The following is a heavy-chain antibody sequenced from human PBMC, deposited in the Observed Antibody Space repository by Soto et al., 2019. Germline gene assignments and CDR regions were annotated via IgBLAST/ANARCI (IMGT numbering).Heavy chain of an antibody. J-gene: IGHJ6*02. CDR3: AREGDRPYYYYGMDV. D-gene: IGHD3-16*01. Sequence: QVQLVQSGNEVKKPGASVNVSCKASGYSFTRYGISWVRQAPGQGLEWMGWISGYNGKTKYAQKLQGRVSMTNDTSPSTAYMELRSLGSYGTAVYYCAREGDRPYYYYGMDVWGQGTTVTVSS. CDR1: GYSFTRYG. CDR2: ISGYNGKT. V-gene: IGHV1-18*01.